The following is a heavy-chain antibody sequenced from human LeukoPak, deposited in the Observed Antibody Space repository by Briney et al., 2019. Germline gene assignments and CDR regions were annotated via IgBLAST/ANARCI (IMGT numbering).Heavy chain of an antibody. CDR2: IDWDARTT. V-gene: IGHV3-74*01. Sequence: GGSLRLSCAASGFTFRRSWMHWVRQAPGKGLVWVSRIDWDARTTNYADSVKGRFTISRDNAKNTLYLQLNSLRAEDTALYYCAKDSEQWPRKTFDYWGQGTLVTVSS. J-gene: IGHJ4*02. CDR3: AKDSEQWPRKTFDY. D-gene: IGHD6-19*01. CDR1: GFTFRRSW.